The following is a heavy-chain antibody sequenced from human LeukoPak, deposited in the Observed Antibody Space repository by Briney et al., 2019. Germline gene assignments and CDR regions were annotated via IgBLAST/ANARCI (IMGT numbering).Heavy chain of an antibody. CDR1: GFTFSSYS. CDR3: ARLARGTVFDY. CDR2: ISSSSSTI. J-gene: IGHJ4*02. D-gene: IGHD3-10*01. V-gene: IGHV3-48*01. Sequence: PGGSLRLSCAASGFTFSSYSMNWVRQAPGKGLEWVSYISSSSSTIYYADSVKGRFTISRDNAKNSLYLQMNSLRGEDTAVYYCARLARGTVFDYWGQGTLVTVSS.